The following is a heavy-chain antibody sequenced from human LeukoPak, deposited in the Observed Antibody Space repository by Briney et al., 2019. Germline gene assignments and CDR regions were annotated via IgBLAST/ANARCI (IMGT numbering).Heavy chain of an antibody. D-gene: IGHD7-27*01. J-gene: IGHJ6*02. CDR2: MNPNSGNT. Sequence: ASVKVSCKASGYTFTSYDINWVRQATGQGLEWMGWMNPNSGNTGYAQKFQGRVTMTRNTSISTAYMELSSLRSDDSAVYYCARTQPGDLYYYGMDVWGQGSTVTVSS. CDR3: ARTQPGDLYYYGMDV. CDR1: GYTFTSYD. V-gene: IGHV1-8*01.